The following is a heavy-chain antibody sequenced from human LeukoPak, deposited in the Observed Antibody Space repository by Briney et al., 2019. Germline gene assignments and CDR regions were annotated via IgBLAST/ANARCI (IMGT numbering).Heavy chain of an antibody. CDR1: GFTFSTYW. J-gene: IGHJ4*02. CDR2: IKQDGREM. D-gene: IGHD6-6*01. CDR3: VXDEKQLXTPQFXY. Sequence: GGSLRLSCAASGFTFSTYWMSWVRQAPGKGLEWVANIKQDGREMYYVDSVKGRFTISRDNAKNSLYLQMNSLGVEDAAVYYCVXDEKQLXTPQFXYWGQGTLVTVSS. V-gene: IGHV3-7*01.